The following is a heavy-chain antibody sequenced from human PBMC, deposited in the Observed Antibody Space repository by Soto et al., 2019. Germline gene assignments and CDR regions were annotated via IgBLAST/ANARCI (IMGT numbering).Heavy chain of an antibody. CDR1: RFSFSSYP. D-gene: IGHD5-12*01. V-gene: IGHV3-23*01. CDR3: AKQSGYSGYDSWAYFDY. CDR2: SSGSGGST. Sequence: GGSLRCSCAAARFSFSSYPMSCVRQAPGKGLEWVSASSGSGGSTYYADSVKGRFTISRDNSKNTLYLQMNSLRAEDTAVYYCAKQSGYSGYDSWAYFDYWGQGTLVTVSS. J-gene: IGHJ4*02.